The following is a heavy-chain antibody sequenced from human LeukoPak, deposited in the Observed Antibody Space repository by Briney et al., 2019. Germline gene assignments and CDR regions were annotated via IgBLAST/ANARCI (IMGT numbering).Heavy chain of an antibody. CDR2: INPNSGDT. CDR3: ARFPETYYYDSSEDYFDY. V-gene: IGHV1-2*02. Sequence: ASLKVSCKASAFTFTGSYMHWVRQAPGEGLEWMGWINPNSGDTNYAQKFQGRVTMTWDTSISTAYMELSRLRSDDTAVYYCARFPETYYYDSSEDYFDYWGQGTLVTVSS. CDR1: AFTFTGSY. J-gene: IGHJ4*02. D-gene: IGHD3-22*01.